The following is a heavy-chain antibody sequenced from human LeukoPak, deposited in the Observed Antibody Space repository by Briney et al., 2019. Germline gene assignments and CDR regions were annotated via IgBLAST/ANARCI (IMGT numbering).Heavy chain of an antibody. V-gene: IGHV1-2*02. Sequence: GASVKVSCKASGYTFTGYYMHWVRQAPGQGLEWMGWINPNSGGTNYAQKFQGRVTMTRDTSISTAYMELSRLRSDDTAVYYCARSIVLVVYVSEYWGQGTLVTVSS. D-gene: IGHD2-8*01. CDR1: GYTFTGYY. CDR3: ARSIVLVVYVSEY. CDR2: INPNSGGT. J-gene: IGHJ4*02.